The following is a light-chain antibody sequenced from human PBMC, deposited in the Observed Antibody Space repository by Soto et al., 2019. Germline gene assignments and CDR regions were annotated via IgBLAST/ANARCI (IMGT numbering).Light chain of an antibody. CDR2: EVS. CDR1: SSDVGGYNY. V-gene: IGLV2-14*01. J-gene: IGLJ1*01. Sequence: QSALTQPASVFGSPGQSITISCTGTSSDVGGYNYVSWYQQHPGKAPKLIIYEVSNRPSGVSNRFSGSKSGNTASLTISGLQAEDEADYYCNSYTSKSTGVFGTGTKLTV. CDR3: NSYTSKSTGV.